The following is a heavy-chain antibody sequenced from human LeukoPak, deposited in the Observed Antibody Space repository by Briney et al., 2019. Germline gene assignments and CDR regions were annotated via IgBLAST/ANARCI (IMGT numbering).Heavy chain of an antibody. CDR1: GFTFTNAW. V-gene: IGHV3-30*18. D-gene: IGHD3-16*02. Sequence: GGSLRLSCAASGFTFTNAWMSWVRQAPGKGLEWVAVISYDGSNKYYADSVKGRFTISRDNSKNTLYLQMNSLRAEDTAVYYCAKESYDYVWGSYRIFDYWGQGTLVTVSS. CDR2: ISYDGSNK. CDR3: AKESYDYVWGSYRIFDY. J-gene: IGHJ4*02.